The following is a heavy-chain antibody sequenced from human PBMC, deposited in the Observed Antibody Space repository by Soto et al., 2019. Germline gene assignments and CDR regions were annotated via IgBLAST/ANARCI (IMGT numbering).Heavy chain of an antibody. J-gene: IGHJ4*02. CDR3: SRLEGG. CDR2: SRNKAKSYTT. V-gene: IGHV3-72*01. D-gene: IGHD3-3*01. CDR1: GFTFTDHY. Sequence: EEQLVESGGDLVQPGGSLTLSCVGSGFTFTDHYMEWVRQAPGKGLEWIARSRNKAKSYTTDYAASVKGRFTISRDLSKNSRYLQMNNLKIEDTAVYYCSRLEGGWGQGTLVTVSS.